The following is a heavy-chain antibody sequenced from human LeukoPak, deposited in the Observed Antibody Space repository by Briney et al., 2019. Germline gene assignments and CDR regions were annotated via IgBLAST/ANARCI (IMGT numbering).Heavy chain of an antibody. CDR3: ALVGYSNPHDDY. CDR1: GGSLSSGGYS. D-gene: IGHD4-11*01. J-gene: IGHJ4*02. Sequence: SETLFLTCGVSGGSLSSGGYSWSWIRQPPGEGLEWVGYIYHSGSTYYNPSLKSRVTISVDRSKNQFSLKLSSVTAADTAVYYRALVGYSNPHDDYWGQGTLVTVSS. CDR2: IYHSGST. V-gene: IGHV4-30-2*01.